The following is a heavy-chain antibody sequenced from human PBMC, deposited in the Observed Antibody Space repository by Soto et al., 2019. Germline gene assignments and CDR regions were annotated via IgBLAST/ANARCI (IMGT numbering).Heavy chain of an antibody. CDR3: TRGPRPISTGTGAY. Sequence: GSLRLSCAASGFIFKMYWMHWVRQSPGKGLVWISRIYNDGTYSDYADSVRGRFTISRDNVNDTLYLQMNNLRAEDSGLYYCTRGPRPISTGTGAYWGQGTQVTVSS. D-gene: IGHD3-10*01. J-gene: IGHJ4*02. CDR1: GFIFKMYW. V-gene: IGHV3-74*01. CDR2: IYNDGTYS.